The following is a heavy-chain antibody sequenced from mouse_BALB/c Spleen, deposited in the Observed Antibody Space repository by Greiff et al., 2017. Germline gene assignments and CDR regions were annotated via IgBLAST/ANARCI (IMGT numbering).Heavy chain of an antibody. V-gene: IGHV5-17*02. CDR2: ISSGSSTI. CDR1: GFTFSSFG. Sequence: EVMLVESGGGLVQPGGSRKLSCAASGFTFSSFGMHWVRQAPEKGLEWVAYISSGSSTIYYADTVKGRFTISRDNPKNTLFLQMTSLRSEDTAMYYCARSAYYGYDEGFAYWGQGTLVTVSA. J-gene: IGHJ3*01. CDR3: ARSAYYGYDEGFAY. D-gene: IGHD2-2*01.